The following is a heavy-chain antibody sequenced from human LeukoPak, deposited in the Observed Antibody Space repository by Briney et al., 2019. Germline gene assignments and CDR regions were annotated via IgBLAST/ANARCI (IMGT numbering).Heavy chain of an antibody. CDR3: ARQRGYCSGGSCYGMFDY. V-gene: IGHV4-39*01. CDR1: GGSASNSNYY. J-gene: IGHJ4*02. Sequence: SETLSLTCTVSGGSASNSNYYCGWVRQPPGKGLEWIGSIYYSGSTYYNPSLKSRVTISVDTSKNQFSLKLSSVTAADTAVYYCARQRGYCSGGSCYGMFDYWGQGTLVTVSS. CDR2: IYYSGST. D-gene: IGHD2-15*01.